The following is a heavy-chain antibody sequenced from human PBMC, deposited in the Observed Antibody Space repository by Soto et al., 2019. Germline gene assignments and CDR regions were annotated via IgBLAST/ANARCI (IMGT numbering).Heavy chain of an antibody. V-gene: IGHV1-69*05. J-gene: IGHJ6*02. CDR3: ARSLRYFDWLPPLGMDV. CDR1: GGTFSSYA. D-gene: IGHD3-9*01. Sequence: QVQLVQSGAEVKKPGSSVKVSCKASGGTFSSYAISWVRQAPGQGLEWMGGIIPIFGTANYAQKFQGRVTITPDESTSTADMELRSLRSEDTAVYYCARSLRYFDWLPPLGMDVWGQGTTVTVSS. CDR2: IIPIFGTA.